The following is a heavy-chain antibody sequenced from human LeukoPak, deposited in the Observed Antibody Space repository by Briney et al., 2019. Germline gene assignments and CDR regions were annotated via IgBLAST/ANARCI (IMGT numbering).Heavy chain of an antibody. CDR2: INPSGGST. CDR1: GYTFTSYY. CDR3: ARVGKQQLVADY. D-gene: IGHD6-13*01. V-gene: IGHV1-46*01. J-gene: IGHJ4*02. Sequence: ASVKVSCKASGYTFTSYYMHWVRQAPGQGLEWMGIINPSGGSTSYAQKFQGRVTMTRDMSTSTVYMELSSLRSEDTAVYYCARVGKQQLVADYWGQGTLVTVSS.